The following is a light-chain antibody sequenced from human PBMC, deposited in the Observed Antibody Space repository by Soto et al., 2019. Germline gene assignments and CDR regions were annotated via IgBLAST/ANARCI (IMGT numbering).Light chain of an antibody. V-gene: IGKV1-9*01. CDR3: QDLNNYPPFT. CDR1: QDIKTY. J-gene: IGKJ3*01. CDR2: GTF. Sequence: IQLTQSPSSLSASVGDRVSITCRASQDIKTYLAWYQQKHGKAPKLLISGTFTLQSGVPSRFNGNGSGTAFKLTISRLQPVDLATYYCQDLNNYPPFTCGPGTKVYLE.